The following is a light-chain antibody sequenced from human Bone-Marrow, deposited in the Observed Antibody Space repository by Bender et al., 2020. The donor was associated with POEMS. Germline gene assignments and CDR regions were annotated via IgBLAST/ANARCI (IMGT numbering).Light chain of an antibody. CDR2: NNS. J-gene: IGLJ3*02. V-gene: IGLV1-44*01. Sequence: QSVLTQPPSASGTPGQRVTIPCSGSSSKFESYPVNWYKPLQGAAPKLVIFNNSQRPSGVPDRFSGSNSGTSASLAISGLLSDDEADFYCATWDDSLNGWVFGGGTKLTVL. CDR3: ATWDDSLNGWV. CDR1: SSKFESYP.